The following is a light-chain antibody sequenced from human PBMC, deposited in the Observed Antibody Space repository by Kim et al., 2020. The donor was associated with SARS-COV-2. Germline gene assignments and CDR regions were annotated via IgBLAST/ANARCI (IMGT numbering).Light chain of an antibody. J-gene: IGLJ3*02. CDR1: NGHYNYA. CDR2: VNSDGSH. V-gene: IGLV4-69*01. Sequence: QLVLTQSPSASASLGASVKLTCTLSNGHYNYAIAWHQQQPGKGPRYLMKVNSDGSHSKGDGIPDRFSVSSSGAERYLTISSLQSDDEADYYCQTWGPGIRVFGGGTQLTVL. CDR3: QTWGPGIRV.